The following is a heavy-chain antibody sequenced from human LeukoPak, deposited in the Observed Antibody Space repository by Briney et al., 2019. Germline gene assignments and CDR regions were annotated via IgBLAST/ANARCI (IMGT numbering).Heavy chain of an antibody. CDR3: ARTCGRGSSCPDAFDS. V-gene: IGHV1-2*02. D-gene: IGHD6-13*01. CDR2: INPNSGGT. CDR1: GYTFTGYY. J-gene: IGHJ3*02. Sequence: ASVKVSCKSSGYTFTGYYMHWVRQAPGRGLEWMGWINPNSGGTNYAQKFQGRVTMTRDTSISTAYMELSRLRSDDTAVYYCARTCGRGSSCPDAFDSWGQGTMVTVSS.